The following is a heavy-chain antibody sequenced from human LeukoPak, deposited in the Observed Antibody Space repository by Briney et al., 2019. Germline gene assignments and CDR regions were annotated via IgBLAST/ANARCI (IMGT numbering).Heavy chain of an antibody. CDR3: ARPDSSGYYYLY. V-gene: IGHV4-59*11. Sequence: SETPSLTCTVSVGSISIPYWSCIRDSPGKGLECIGFMHYRGNTKSNTSLRSRVAISMDTSNDQFARNMSSAAAAVTAVYYCARPDSSGYYYLYWGEGTLVTVSS. CDR1: VGSISIPY. CDR2: MHYRGNT. J-gene: IGHJ4*02. D-gene: IGHD3-22*01.